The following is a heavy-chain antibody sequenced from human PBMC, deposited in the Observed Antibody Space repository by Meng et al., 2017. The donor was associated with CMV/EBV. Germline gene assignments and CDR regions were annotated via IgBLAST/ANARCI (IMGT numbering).Heavy chain of an antibody. V-gene: IGHV4-59*01. CDR3: AGVNSHDFWSGYRYYYCMDV. D-gene: IGHD3-3*01. CDR1: GGSISSYY. CDR2: IYYSGST. J-gene: IGHJ6*02. Sequence: SETLSLTCTVSGGSISSYYWSWIRQPPGKGLEWIGYIYYSGSTNYNPSLKSRVTITVDTSKNQFPLKLSSVTAADTAVYYCAGVNSHDFWSGYRYYYCMDVWGQGTTVTVSS.